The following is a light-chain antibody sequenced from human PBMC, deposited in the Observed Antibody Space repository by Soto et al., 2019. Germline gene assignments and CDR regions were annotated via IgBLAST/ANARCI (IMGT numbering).Light chain of an antibody. CDR2: DAS. V-gene: IGKV3-11*01. Sequence: EIVLTQSPATLSLSPGERATLSCRASQSVSSYLAWYQQKPGQAPRLLIFDASNRATGIPARFSGCGSGTYFALTSSSLVPNDFADFYCQQRSNWPLTCGQGTKVEIQ. CDR1: QSVSSY. CDR3: QQRSNWPLT. J-gene: IGKJ1*01.